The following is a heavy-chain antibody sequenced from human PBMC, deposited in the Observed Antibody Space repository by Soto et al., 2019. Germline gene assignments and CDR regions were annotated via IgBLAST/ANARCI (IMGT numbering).Heavy chain of an antibody. CDR2: IYYSGST. D-gene: IGHD2-8*01. CDR1: GGSISSGGYY. V-gene: IGHV4-31*03. J-gene: IGHJ3*02. Sequence: PSETLSLTCTVSGGSISSGGYYWSWIRQHPGKGLGWIGYIYYSGSTYYNPSLKSRVTISVDTSKNQFSLKLSSVAAADTAVYYCARGYCTNGVCSQRAFDIWGQGTMVTVSS. CDR3: ARGYCTNGVCSQRAFDI.